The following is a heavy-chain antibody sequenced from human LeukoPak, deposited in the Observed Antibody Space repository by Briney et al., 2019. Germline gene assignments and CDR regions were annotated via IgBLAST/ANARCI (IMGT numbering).Heavy chain of an antibody. J-gene: IGHJ4*02. CDR1: GDSVSSNSAA. CDR2: TYYRSGWYN. CDR3: SRELAWGPTNF. Sequence: SGPRLVKPSQILSLTCAISGDSVSSNSAAWGWIRQSPSRGLEWLGRTYYRSGWYNDYALSVESRITINPDTSKNQVSLQLTSVTPEDTAVYYCSRELAWGPTNFWGQGTLVTVSS. V-gene: IGHV6-1*01. D-gene: IGHD7-27*01.